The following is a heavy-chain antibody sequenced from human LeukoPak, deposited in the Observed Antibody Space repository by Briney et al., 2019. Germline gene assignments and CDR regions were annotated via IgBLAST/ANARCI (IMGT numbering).Heavy chain of an antibody. J-gene: IGHJ4*02. CDR2: ISGSGGST. D-gene: IGHD3-10*01. CDR1: GFTFSGYS. Sequence: PGGSLRLSCAASGFTFSGYSMSWVRQAPGKGLEWVSAISGSGGSTYYADSVKGRFTISRDNSKNTLYLQMNSLRAADTAVYYCVRDPPDYGSGIASPFDYWGQGTLVTVSS. CDR3: VRDPPDYGSGIASPFDY. V-gene: IGHV3-23*01.